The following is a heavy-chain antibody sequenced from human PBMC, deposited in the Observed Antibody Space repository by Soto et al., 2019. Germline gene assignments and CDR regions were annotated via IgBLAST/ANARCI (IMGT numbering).Heavy chain of an antibody. Sequence: PGGSLRLSCSASGFTSSTYSMNWVRQAPGKGLEWVSYISSSSTIYYADSVKGRFTISRDNAKNSLYLQMNSLRAEDTAVYYCARPLSAYYYYYMDVWGKGTTVTVSS. CDR2: ISSSSTI. J-gene: IGHJ6*03. D-gene: IGHD3-16*02. CDR1: GFTSSTYS. CDR3: ARPLSAYYYYYMDV. V-gene: IGHV3-48*01.